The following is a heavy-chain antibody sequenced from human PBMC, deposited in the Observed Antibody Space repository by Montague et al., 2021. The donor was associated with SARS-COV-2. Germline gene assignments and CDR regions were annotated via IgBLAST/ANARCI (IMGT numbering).Heavy chain of an antibody. J-gene: IGHJ4*02. CDR3: ARAQNTCFIANCVNYFDV. Sequence: SETLSLTCEVSGGSMGGYYWTWIRQSPGKGLEWIGYVHYTGSTKYNPSLKTRVSLSLDTPKNHFSLHLSSVTAADTAIYFCARAQNTCFIANCVNYFDVWGLGALVTVSS. D-gene: IGHD1-1*01. CDR2: VHYTGST. V-gene: IGHV4-59*01. CDR1: GGSMGGYY.